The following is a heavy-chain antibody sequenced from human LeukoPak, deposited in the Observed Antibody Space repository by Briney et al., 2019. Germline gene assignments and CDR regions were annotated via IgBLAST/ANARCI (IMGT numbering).Heavy chain of an antibody. CDR3: ARGELWVAAFDI. V-gene: IGHV4-59*12. CDR1: GGSISSYY. CDR2: IYYSGST. D-gene: IGHD2-21*01. Sequence: KTSETLSLTCTVSGGSISSYYWSWIRQPPGKGLEWIGYIYYSGSTNYNPSLKSRVTISVDKSKNQFSLKLSSVTAADTAVYYCARGELWVAAFDIWGQGTMVTVSS. J-gene: IGHJ3*02.